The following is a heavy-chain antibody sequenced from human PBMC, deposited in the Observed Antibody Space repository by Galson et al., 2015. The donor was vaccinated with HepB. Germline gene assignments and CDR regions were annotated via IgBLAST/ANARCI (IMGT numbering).Heavy chain of an antibody. CDR2: ISYAGSSK. CDR1: GFTFSNYG. J-gene: IGHJ4*02. V-gene: IGHV3-30*18. Sequence: SLRLSCAASGFTFSNYGMHWVRQAPGEGLEWLALISYAGSSKHYADSVKGRFTISRDDSKNTLYLQMNSLRAEDTAVYYCAKDRSSSWSFDYWGQGTLVTVS. CDR3: AKDRSSSWSFDY. D-gene: IGHD6-13*01.